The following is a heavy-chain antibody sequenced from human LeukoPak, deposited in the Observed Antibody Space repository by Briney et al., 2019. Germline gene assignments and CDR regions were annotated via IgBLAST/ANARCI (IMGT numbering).Heavy chain of an antibody. CDR3: ARVGCSGGSCYSGRGPFDP. CDR2: IKQDGSKK. V-gene: IGHV3-7*01. CDR1: GFTFSSYW. J-gene: IGHJ5*02. D-gene: IGHD2-15*01. Sequence: GGSLRLSCAASGFTFSSYWMSWVRQAPGKGLEWVANIKQDGSKKYYVDSVKGRFTISRDNAKNSLYLQMNSLRAEDTAVYYCARVGCSGGSCYSGRGPFDPWGQGTLVTVSS.